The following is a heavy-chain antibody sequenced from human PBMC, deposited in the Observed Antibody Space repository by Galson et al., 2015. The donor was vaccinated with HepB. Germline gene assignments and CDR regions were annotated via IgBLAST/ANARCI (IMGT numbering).Heavy chain of an antibody. CDR1: GGTFSSYA. V-gene: IGHV1-69*13. Sequence: SVKVSCKASGGTFSSYAISWVRQAPGQGLEWMGGIIPIFGTANYAQKFQGRVTITADESTSTAYMELSSLRSEDTAVYYCARDLYNWNRHLPIDYYYGMDVWGQGTTVTVSS. J-gene: IGHJ6*02. D-gene: IGHD1-20*01. CDR2: IIPIFGTA. CDR3: ARDLYNWNRHLPIDYYYGMDV.